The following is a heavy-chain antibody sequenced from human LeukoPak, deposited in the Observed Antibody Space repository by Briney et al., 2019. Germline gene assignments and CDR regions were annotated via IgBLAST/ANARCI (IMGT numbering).Heavy chain of an antibody. J-gene: IGHJ3*02. V-gene: IGHV1-18*01. CDR1: GYTFTSYG. Sequence: GASVKVSCKASGYTFTSYGISWVRQAPGQGLEWMGWISAYNGNTNYAQKLQGRVTMTTDKSTNTAYMELSSLRSEDTAVYYCARVQAAHEAFDIWGQGTMVTVSS. CDR3: ARVQAAHEAFDI. CDR2: ISAYNGNT.